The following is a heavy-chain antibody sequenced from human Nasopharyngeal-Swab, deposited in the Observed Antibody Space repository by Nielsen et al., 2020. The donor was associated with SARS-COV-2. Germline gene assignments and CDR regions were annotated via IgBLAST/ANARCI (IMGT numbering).Heavy chain of an antibody. J-gene: IGHJ6*03. V-gene: IGHV4-38-2*01. CDR3: ARLRSGYYYYYMDV. D-gene: IGHD3-10*01. CDR2: IYHSGST. Sequence: SETLSLTCAVSGYSISSGYSWGWIRQPPGKGLEWIGSIYHSGSTYYNPSIKSRVTISVDTSKNQFSLKLSSVTAADTAVYYCARLRSGYYYYYMDVWGKGTTVTVSS. CDR1: GYSISSGYS.